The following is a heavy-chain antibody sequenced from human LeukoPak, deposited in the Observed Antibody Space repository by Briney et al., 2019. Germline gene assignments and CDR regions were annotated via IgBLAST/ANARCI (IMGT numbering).Heavy chain of an antibody. CDR3: ARHDRAMKGRGALDY. CDR1: GGSIRSFH. CDR2: IYYIGST. D-gene: IGHD1-26*01. J-gene: IGHJ4*02. Sequence: SETLSLTCTVSGGSIRSFHWSWIRQPPGKGLEWIGYIYYIGSTNYNPSLKSRVITSVDMSKDQFSLKLSSVTAADTAGYYCARHDRAMKGRGALDYWGQGTLVTVSS. V-gene: IGHV4-59*08.